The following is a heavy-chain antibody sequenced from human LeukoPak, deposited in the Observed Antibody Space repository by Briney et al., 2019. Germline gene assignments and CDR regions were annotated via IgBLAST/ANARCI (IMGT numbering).Heavy chain of an antibody. CDR1: GFMFNIYG. CDR2: IGVAGVHI. V-gene: IGHV3-23*01. CDR3: AKRASGSGTSLYYFDY. Sequence: TGGSLRLSCAASGFMFNIYGMSWVRQAPGKGPEWVATIGVAGVHIKYADSARGRFTISRDNSQNTLFLQLRSLRAEDTAVYYCAKRASGSGTSLYYFDYWGQGTLVTVSS. J-gene: IGHJ4*02. D-gene: IGHD3-10*01.